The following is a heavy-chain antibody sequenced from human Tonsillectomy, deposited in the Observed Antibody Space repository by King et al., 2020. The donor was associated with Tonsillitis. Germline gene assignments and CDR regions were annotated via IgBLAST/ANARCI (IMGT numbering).Heavy chain of an antibody. CDR1: GGTFSNYA. CDR2: IIPILGIA. Sequence: QLVQSGAEVKKPGSSVKVSCKASGGTFSNYAISWVRQAPGQGLERMGRIIPILGIANYAQKFQGRVTITADKSTSTAYMELSSLRSEDTAVYYCATTDLGYCNGGSCYSGGYWGQGTLVTVSS. V-gene: IGHV1-69*09. D-gene: IGHD2-15*01. J-gene: IGHJ4*02. CDR3: ATTDLGYCNGGSCYSGGY.